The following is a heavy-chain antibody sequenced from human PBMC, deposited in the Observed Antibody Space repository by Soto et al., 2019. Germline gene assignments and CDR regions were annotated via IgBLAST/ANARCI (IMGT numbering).Heavy chain of an antibody. V-gene: IGHV3-23*01. D-gene: IGHD4-4*01. CDR1: GFTVSSYA. Sequence: EVQLLESGGGLVQPGGSLRLSCAASGFTVSSYAMSWVRQAPGKGLEWVSVISGSGSTYSADSVKGRFTISRDSSKNTVYLQMNSLRAVDTAVYYCAKALRFTSTTGYYMDVWGRGTTVTVSS. CDR2: ISGSGST. J-gene: IGHJ6*03. CDR3: AKALRFTSTTGYYMDV.